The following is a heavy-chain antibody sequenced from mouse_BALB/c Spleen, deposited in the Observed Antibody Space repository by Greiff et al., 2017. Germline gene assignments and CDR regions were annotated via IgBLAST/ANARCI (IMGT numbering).Heavy chain of an antibody. V-gene: IGHV14-3*02. J-gene: IGHJ2*01. Sequence: EVQLVESGAELVKPGASVKLSCTASGFTIKGTYMHWVKQRPEQGLEWIGRIDPANGNTKYDPKFQGKATITADTSSNTAYLQLSSLTSEDTAVYYCARGIDYWGQGTTLTVSA. CDR2: IDPANGNT. CDR1: GFTIKGTY. CDR3: ARGIDY.